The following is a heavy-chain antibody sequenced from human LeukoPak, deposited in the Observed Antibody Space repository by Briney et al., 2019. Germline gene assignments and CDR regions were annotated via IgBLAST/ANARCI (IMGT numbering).Heavy chain of an antibody. V-gene: IGHV3-30*18. D-gene: IGHD3-10*01. Sequence: GGSLRLSCAASGFTFSSYGMHWVRQAPGKGLEWVAVISYDGSNKHYADSVKGRFTISRDNSKNTLYLQMNSLRAEDTAVYYCAKEGPVRGVVDYWGQGTLVTVSS. CDR1: GFTFSSYG. CDR3: AKEGPVRGVVDY. J-gene: IGHJ4*02. CDR2: ISYDGSNK.